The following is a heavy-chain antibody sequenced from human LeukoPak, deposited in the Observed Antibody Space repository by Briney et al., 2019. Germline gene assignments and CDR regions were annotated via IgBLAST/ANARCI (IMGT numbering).Heavy chain of an antibody. CDR2: IWYDGSNK. CDR1: GFTFSSYG. V-gene: IGHV3-33*01. D-gene: IGHD2-15*01. J-gene: IGHJ6*02. CDR3: ARDLIPTRTFYSDYYYYYGMDV. Sequence: GRSLRLSCAASGFTFSSYGMHRVRQAPGKGLEWVAVIWYDGSNKYYADSVKGRFTISRDNSKNTLYLQMNSLRAEDTAVYYCARDLIPTRTFYSDYYYYYGMDVWGQGTTVTVSS.